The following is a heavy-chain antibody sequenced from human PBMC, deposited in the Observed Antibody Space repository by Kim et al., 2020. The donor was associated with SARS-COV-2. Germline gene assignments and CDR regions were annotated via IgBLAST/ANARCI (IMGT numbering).Heavy chain of an antibody. Sequence: YAESVKGRFTISRDNSKNTLYLQMNTVGVEETAFYFCAKDEEGGWFDPWGQGTLVTVSS. J-gene: IGHJ5*02. V-gene: IGHV3-33*06. D-gene: IGHD3-16*01. CDR3: AKDEEGGWFDP.